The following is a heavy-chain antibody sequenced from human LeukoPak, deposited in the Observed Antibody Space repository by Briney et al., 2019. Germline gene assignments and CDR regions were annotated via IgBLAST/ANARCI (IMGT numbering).Heavy chain of an antibody. V-gene: IGHV4-61*05. D-gene: IGHD2-15*01. J-gene: IGHJ5*02. CDR1: GGSISSSSYY. CDR3: ARGVVIAAGYPWFDP. Sequence: SETLSLTCTVSGGSISSSSYYWGWIRQPPGKGLEWIGYIYNSGSTNNNPSLKSRVTISVDTSKKQFSLKLSSVTAADTAVYYCARGVVIAAGYPWFDPWGQGTLVIVSS. CDR2: IYNSGST.